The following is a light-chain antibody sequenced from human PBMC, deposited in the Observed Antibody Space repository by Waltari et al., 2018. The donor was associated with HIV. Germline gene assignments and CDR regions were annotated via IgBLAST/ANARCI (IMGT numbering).Light chain of an antibody. J-gene: IGLJ3*02. Sequence: NFMLPQPHPVSDSPGKKVTISCTRSSGSIASNLVQWYQQRPGSAPSTGIDADNQGPSGVPYRFSGSIDSSSNSASLTISGLKTEDEADYYCQWYDSSNNWVFGGGTKLTVL. CDR2: ADN. V-gene: IGLV6-57*04. CDR3: QWYDSSNNWV. CDR1: SGSIASNL.